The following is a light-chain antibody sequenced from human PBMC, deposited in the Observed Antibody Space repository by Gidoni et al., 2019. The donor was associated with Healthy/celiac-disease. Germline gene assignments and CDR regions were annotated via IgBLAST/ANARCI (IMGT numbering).Light chain of an antibody. Sequence: DIQITPSPSSLSASVGDRVTITCHARQDISNYLNWYQQKPGNAPKLMIYDASNLETGVPSRFSGSGSETDFTFTISSLQAEDIATYYCQQYDKLPLFGPGTKVDIK. J-gene: IGKJ3*01. CDR1: QDISNY. CDR2: DAS. V-gene: IGKV1-33*01. CDR3: QQYDKLPL.